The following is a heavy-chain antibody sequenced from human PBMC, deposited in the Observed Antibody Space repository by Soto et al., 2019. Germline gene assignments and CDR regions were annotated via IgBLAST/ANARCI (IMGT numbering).Heavy chain of an antibody. J-gene: IGHJ4*02. CDR1: GFTFSNYG. D-gene: IGHD2-8*02. V-gene: IGHV3-30*18. Sequence: PGGSLRLSCAASGFTFSNYGMYWVRQAPGKGLEWVAFISYDGSSKFYADPMKGRHTISRDNSKNTLYLQMNSLRAEDTAVYYCVKGIGHYWPLDYWGQGTLVTVSS. CDR2: ISYDGSSK. CDR3: VKGIGHYWPLDY.